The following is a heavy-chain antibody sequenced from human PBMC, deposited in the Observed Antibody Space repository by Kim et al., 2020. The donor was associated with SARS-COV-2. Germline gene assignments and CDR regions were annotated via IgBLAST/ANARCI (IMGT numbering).Heavy chain of an antibody. V-gene: IGHV1-46*01. CDR2: INPSGGST. D-gene: IGHD2-21*02. CDR1: GYTFTSYY. Sequence: ASVKVSCKASGYTFTSYYMHWVRQAPGQGLEWMGIINPSGGSTSYAQKFQGRVTMTRDTSTSTVYMELSSLRSEDTAVYYCARDRSCGGDCYFGGMDVWGQVTTVTVSS. CDR3: ARDRSCGGDCYFGGMDV. J-gene: IGHJ6*02.